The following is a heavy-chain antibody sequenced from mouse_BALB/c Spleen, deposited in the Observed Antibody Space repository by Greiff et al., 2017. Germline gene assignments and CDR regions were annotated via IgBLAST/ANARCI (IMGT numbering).Heavy chain of an antibody. CDR2: ISYSGST. Sequence: EVQRVESGPGLVKPSQSLSLTCTVTGYSITSDYAWNWIRQFPGNKLEWMGYISYSGSTSYNPSLKSRISITRDTSKNQFFLQLNSVTTEDTATYYCAREPIYSLYAMDYWGQGTSVTVSS. V-gene: IGHV3-2*02. CDR3: AREPIYSLYAMDY. CDR1: GYSITSDYA. D-gene: IGHD1-1*01. J-gene: IGHJ4*01.